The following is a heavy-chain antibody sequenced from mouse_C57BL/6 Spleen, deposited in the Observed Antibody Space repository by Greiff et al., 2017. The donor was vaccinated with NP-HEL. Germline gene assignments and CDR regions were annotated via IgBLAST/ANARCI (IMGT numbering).Heavy chain of an antibody. Sequence: EVMLVESEGGLVQPGSSMKLSCTASGFTFSDYYMAWVRQVPEKGLEWVANINYDGSSTYYLDSLKSRFIISRDNAKNILYLQMSSLKSEDTATYYCARVDWGFDYWGQGTTLTVSS. J-gene: IGHJ2*01. CDR2: INYDGSST. D-gene: IGHD4-1*01. CDR1: GFTFSDYY. CDR3: ARVDWGFDY. V-gene: IGHV5-16*01.